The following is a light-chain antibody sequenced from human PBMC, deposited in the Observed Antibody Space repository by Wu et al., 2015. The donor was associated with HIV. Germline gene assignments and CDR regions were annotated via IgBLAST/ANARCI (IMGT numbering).Light chain of an antibody. Sequence: DIQMTQSPSTLSASVGDRVTITCRASQSISSWLAWYQQKPGKAPKLLIYKASSLESGVPSRFSGSGSGTDFTFTISSLQPEDVATYYCQHYDLPLSTFGQGTKLEIK. V-gene: IGKV1-5*03. CDR3: QHYDLPLST. CDR1: QSISSW. CDR2: KAS. J-gene: IGKJ2*02.